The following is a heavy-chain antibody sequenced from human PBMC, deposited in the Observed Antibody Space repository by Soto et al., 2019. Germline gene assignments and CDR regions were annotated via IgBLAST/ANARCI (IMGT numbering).Heavy chain of an antibody. CDR2: IYYSGST. D-gene: IGHD3-3*01. J-gene: IGHJ5*02. CDR3: ASVLFGRGNWFDP. CDR1: GGSIGSYY. Sequence: SETLSLTCSVSGGSIGSYYWSWIRQPPGKGLEWIGYIYYSGSTNYNPSLKSRVTISVDTSKNQFSLKLSSVTAADTAVYYCASVLFGRGNWFDPWGQGTLVTVSS. V-gene: IGHV4-59*01.